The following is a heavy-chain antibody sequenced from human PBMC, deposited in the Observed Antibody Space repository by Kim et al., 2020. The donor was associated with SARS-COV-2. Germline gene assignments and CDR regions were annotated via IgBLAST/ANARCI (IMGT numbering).Heavy chain of an antibody. V-gene: IGHV3-48*04. CDR2: ISSSSSTI. CDR1: GFTFSSYS. J-gene: IGHJ6*02. CDR3: ARGDLEAARPFGADFSPSYYYYGMDV. Sequence: GGSLRLSCAASGFTFSSYSMNWVRQAPGKGLEWVSYISSSSSTIYYADSVKGRFTISRDNAKNSLYLQMNSLRAEDTAVYYCARGDLEAARPFGADFSPSYYYYGMDVWGQGTTVTVSS. D-gene: IGHD6-6*01.